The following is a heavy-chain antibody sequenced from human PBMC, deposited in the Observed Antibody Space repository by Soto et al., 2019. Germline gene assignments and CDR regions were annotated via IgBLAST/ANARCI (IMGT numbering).Heavy chain of an antibody. D-gene: IGHD6-19*01. V-gene: IGHV1-46*01. CDR1: GYTFTSYY. J-gene: IGHJ6*02. CDR2: INPSGGST. CDR3: ARAVYYYYGMDV. Sequence: ASVEVSCKASGYTFTSYYIHWVRQAPGQGLEWMGIINPSGGSTSYAQKFQGRVTMTRDTSTSTVYMELSSLRSEDTAVYYCARAVYYYYGMDVWGQGTTGTVSS.